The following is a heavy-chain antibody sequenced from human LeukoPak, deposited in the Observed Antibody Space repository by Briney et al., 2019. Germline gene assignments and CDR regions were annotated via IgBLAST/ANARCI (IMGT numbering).Heavy chain of an antibody. V-gene: IGHV3-48*03. CDR2: ISSRDSTI. Sequence: PGGSLRLSCAASGFTFSNYEMNWVRQAPGKGLEWVSYISSRDSTIYYADSVKGRFTISRDNAKNSLYLQMNSLRAEDTAVYYCARRYCSSSSCTLDYWGQGTLVTVSS. CDR3: ARRYCSSSSCTLDY. D-gene: IGHD2-2*01. CDR1: GFTFSNYE. J-gene: IGHJ4*02.